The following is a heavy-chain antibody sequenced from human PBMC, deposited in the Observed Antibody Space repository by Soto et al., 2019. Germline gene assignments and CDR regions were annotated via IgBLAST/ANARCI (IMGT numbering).Heavy chain of an antibody. V-gene: IGHV3-23*01. CDR3: AKLSHDYGAPQL. CDR1: GFTFSSYA. Sequence: EVQLLESGGGLVQPGGSLRLSCAASGFTFSSYAMSWVRQSPGKGLEWVSAISGSGGSTYYADSVKGRFNISRDNSNNTMYPQMNSLRAEDTAVYYCAKLSHDYGAPQLWGRGTLVTVSS. CDR2: ISGSGGST. D-gene: IGHD4-17*01. J-gene: IGHJ2*01.